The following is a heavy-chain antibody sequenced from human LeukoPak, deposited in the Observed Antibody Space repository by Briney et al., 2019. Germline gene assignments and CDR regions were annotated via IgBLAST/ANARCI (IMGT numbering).Heavy chain of an antibody. CDR2: ISSSSTI. J-gene: IGHJ4*02. D-gene: IGHD5-18*01. V-gene: IGHV3-48*04. Sequence: GGSLRLSCAASRFTFSSYSMNWVRQAPGKGLEWVSYISSSSTIYYADSVKGRFTISRDNAKNSLYLQMNSLRAEDTAVYYCARDQGGGYSYGWQSFDYWGQGTLVTVSS. CDR1: RFTFSSYS. CDR3: ARDQGGGYSYGWQSFDY.